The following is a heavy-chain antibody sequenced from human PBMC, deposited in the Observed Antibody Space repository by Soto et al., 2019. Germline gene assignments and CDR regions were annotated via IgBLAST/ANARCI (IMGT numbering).Heavy chain of an antibody. V-gene: IGHV4-39*01. D-gene: IGHD3-9*01. CDR1: GGSMSSSSYY. CDR2: MYFSGFYSGST. CDR3: ARGFDILTFGFCLDY. J-gene: IGHJ4*02. Sequence: SETLSLTCTVSGGSMSSSSYYWGWIRQPPGKGLEWIANMYFSGFYSGSTSYNPSLKSRVTISVDTSKNQFSLQVSSVTAADTAVYYCARGFDILTFGFCLDYWGQGTLVTVS.